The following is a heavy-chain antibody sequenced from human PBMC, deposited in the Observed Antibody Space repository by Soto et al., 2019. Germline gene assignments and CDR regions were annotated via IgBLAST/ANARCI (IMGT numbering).Heavy chain of an antibody. Sequence: QVQLVQSGAEVKKPGASVKVSCKASGYTFTSYYMHCVRQAPGQGLQWMGIINPSGGSTSYAQKFQGRVIMTRDTSTSTVYMELSSLRSEDTAVYYCARDPYTISPYSSGMDVWGQGTTVIVSS. CDR2: INPSGGST. CDR1: GYTFTSYY. D-gene: IGHD2-2*02. CDR3: ARDPYTISPYSSGMDV. V-gene: IGHV1-46*01. J-gene: IGHJ6*02.